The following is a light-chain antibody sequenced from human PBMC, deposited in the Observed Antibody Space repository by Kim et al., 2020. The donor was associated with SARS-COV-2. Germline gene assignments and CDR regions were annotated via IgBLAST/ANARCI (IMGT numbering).Light chain of an antibody. CDR2: GAS. CDR1: QSVSSSY. Sequence: LPPGERATLSCRASQSVSSSYLAWYQQKPGQAPRLLIYGASSRATGIPDRFSGSGSGTDFTLTISRLEPEDFAVYYCQQYGSSPTFGGGTKVDIK. J-gene: IGKJ4*01. V-gene: IGKV3-20*01. CDR3: QQYGSSPT.